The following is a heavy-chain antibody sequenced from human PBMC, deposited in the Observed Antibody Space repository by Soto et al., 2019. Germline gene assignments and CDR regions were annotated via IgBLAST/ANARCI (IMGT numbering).Heavy chain of an antibody. CDR1: GYTFTSYG. J-gene: IGHJ6*02. CDR3: ARDSYYDFWSGYFDPELYYGMDV. V-gene: IGHV1-18*01. Sequence: QVQLVQSGAEVKKRGASVEVSCKASGYTFTSYGISWVRQAPGQGLEWMGWISAYNGNTNYAQKLQGRVTMTTDTSTSTAYMELRSLRSDDTAVYYCARDSYYDFWSGYFDPELYYGMDVWGQGTTVTVSS. CDR2: ISAYNGNT. D-gene: IGHD3-3*01.